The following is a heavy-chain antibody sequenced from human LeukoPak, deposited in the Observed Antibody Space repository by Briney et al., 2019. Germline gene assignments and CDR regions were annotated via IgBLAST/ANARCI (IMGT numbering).Heavy chain of an antibody. D-gene: IGHD3-9*01. V-gene: IGHV3-66*01. CDR2: IYSGGST. CDR1: GFTVSSNY. CDR3: ARDLDDILTGYYTDY. Sequence: GGPLRLSCAASGFTVSSNYMSWVRQAPGKGLEWVSVIYSGGSTYYADSVKGRFTISRDNSKNTLYLQMNSLRAEDTAVYYCARDLDDILTGYYTDYWGQGTLVTVSS. J-gene: IGHJ4*02.